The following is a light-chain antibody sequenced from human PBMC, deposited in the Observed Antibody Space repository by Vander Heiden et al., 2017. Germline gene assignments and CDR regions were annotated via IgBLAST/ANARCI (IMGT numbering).Light chain of an antibody. CDR3: AAWDDSLSGPV. CDR2: SNN. J-gene: IGLJ3*02. V-gene: IGLV1-47*02. CDR1: SSNIGSNY. Sequence: QPALTQPPSASETPDQRVTISCSGSSSNIGSNYVYWYQQLPGTAPKLLIYSNNQRPSGVPDRFSGSKSGTSASLAISGLRSEDEADYYCAAWDDSLSGPVFGGGTKLTVL.